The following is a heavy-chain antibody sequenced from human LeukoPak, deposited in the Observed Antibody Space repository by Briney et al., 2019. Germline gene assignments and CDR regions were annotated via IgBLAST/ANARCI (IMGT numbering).Heavy chain of an antibody. J-gene: IGHJ4*02. D-gene: IGHD2-15*01. CDR2: ISGSGGST. V-gene: IGHV3-23*01. CDR1: GFTFSSYG. CDR3: AKFSRGGGDY. Sequence: GGSLRLSCAASGFTFSSYGMSWVRQAPGKGLEWVSAISGSGGSTYYADSVKGRFTISRDNSKNTPYLQMNSLRAEDTAVYYCAKFSRGGGDYWGQGTLVTASS.